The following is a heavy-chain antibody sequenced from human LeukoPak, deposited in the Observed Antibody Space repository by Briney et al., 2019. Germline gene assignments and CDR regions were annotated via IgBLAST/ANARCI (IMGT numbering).Heavy chain of an antibody. CDR2: FNGDGSTT. CDR3: ARDYYYGMGV. Sequence: GGSLRLSCAVSGFSFSSYWVHWVRQAPGKGLVWVSRFNGDGSTTTYADSVKGRFTISRDNAKNTLYLQMNSLRAEDTAVYYCARDYYYGMGVWGQGTTVTVSS. J-gene: IGHJ6*02. V-gene: IGHV3-74*01. CDR1: GFSFSSYW.